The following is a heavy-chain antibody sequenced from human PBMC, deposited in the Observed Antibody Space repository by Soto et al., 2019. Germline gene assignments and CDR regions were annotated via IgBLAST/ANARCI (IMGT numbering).Heavy chain of an antibody. CDR1: GFSLSTSGVG. D-gene: IGHD3-3*01. J-gene: IGHJ4*02. CDR2: IYWNDDK. V-gene: IGHV2-5*01. Sequence: SGPTLVNPTQTLMLTCTFSGFSLSTSGVGVGWIRQPPGKALEWLALIYWNDDKRYSPSLKSRLTITKDTSKNQVVLRMTNMDPVDTAIYYCAHVVDAFWNDHYKYFDYWGQGTLVTVSS. CDR3: AHVVDAFWNDHYKYFDY.